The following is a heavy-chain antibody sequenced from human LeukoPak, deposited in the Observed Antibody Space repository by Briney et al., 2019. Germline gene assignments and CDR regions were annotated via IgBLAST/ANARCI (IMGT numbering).Heavy chain of an antibody. CDR1: GGSISGSSYY. Sequence: SETLSLTCTVSGGSISGSSYYWGWIRQPPGKGLEWIGDIYYTGSSYYSPSLKSRVSVSVDTSKNQFSLKLTSVTAADTAVYYCARRGEWEQFRWIDAWGQGTLVTVSS. CDR2: IYYTGSS. J-gene: IGHJ5*02. D-gene: IGHD1-26*01. V-gene: IGHV4-39*01. CDR3: ARRGEWEQFRWIDA.